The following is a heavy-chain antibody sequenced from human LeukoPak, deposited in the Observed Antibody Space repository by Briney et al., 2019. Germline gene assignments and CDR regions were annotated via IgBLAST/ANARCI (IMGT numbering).Heavy chain of an antibody. J-gene: IGHJ6*02. V-gene: IGHV1-18*01. Sequence: ASVKVSCTASGYTFTSYGISWVRQAPGQGLEWMGWISAYNGNTNYAQKLQGRVTMTTDTSTSTAYMELRSLRSDDTAVYYCARGYCSSTSCYSPGMDVWGQGTTVTVSS. CDR2: ISAYNGNT. CDR3: ARGYCSSTSCYSPGMDV. D-gene: IGHD2-2*02. CDR1: GYTFTSYG.